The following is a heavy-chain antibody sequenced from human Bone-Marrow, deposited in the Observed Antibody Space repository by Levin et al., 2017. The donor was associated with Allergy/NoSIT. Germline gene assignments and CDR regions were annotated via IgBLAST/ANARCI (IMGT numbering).Heavy chain of an antibody. CDR2: INKDESEK. CDR1: GFTFHYYW. D-gene: IGHD2-15*01. CDR3: ARTHCSGGYCFSNFYYYLDV. Sequence: LSLTCAASGFTFHYYWMTWVRQAPGGGLEWVANINKDESEKDYVDSVKGRFTIFRDNAKNSLYLQMNSLRVEDTGVYYCARTHCSGGYCFSNFYYYLDVWGKGTTVTVSS. J-gene: IGHJ6*03. V-gene: IGHV3-7*04.